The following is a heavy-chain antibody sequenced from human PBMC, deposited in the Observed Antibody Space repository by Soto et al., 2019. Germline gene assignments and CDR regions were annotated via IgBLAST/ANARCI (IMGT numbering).Heavy chain of an antibody. CDR3: ARQGYCSGGTCYSSYWFDP. CDR2: IKQDGIEK. D-gene: IGHD2-15*01. V-gene: IGHV3-7*01. J-gene: IGHJ5*02. Sequence: GGSLRLSCADSGFTFSTYWMSWVRQPPGQGLEWVANIKQDGIEKHYVDSVKGRFTISRDKAKNSLYLQMNSLRVEDTAVYYCARQGYCSGGTCYSSYWFDPWGRGTLVTVSS. CDR1: GFTFSTYW.